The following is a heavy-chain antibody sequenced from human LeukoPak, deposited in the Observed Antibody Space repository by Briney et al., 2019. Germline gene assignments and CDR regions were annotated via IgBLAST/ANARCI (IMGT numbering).Heavy chain of an antibody. CDR3: ASDSPSGYDY. V-gene: IGHV3-48*02. J-gene: IGHJ4*02. Sequence: GGSLRLSCVASGFTVSSFGMKWVRQAPGKGLEWVSYIGSGSSAIHYADSVRGRFTIFRDNAKNSLYLQMNSLRDEDAAVYHCASDSPSGYDYWGQGTLVTVSS. CDR1: GFTVSSFG. CDR2: IGSGSSAI. D-gene: IGHD3-22*01.